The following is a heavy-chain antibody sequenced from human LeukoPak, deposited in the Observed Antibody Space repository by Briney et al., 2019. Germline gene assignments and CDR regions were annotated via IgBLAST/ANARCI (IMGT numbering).Heavy chain of an antibody. Sequence: KASETLSLTCTVSGGSISSSSYYWGWIRQPPGKGLEWIGSIYYSGSTYYNPSLKSRVTISVDTSKNQFSLKLSSVTAADTAVYYCARESGTLYSYALGYWGQGTLVTVSS. CDR3: ARESGTLYSYALGY. V-gene: IGHV4-39*07. CDR2: IYYSGST. D-gene: IGHD5-18*01. CDR1: GGSISSSSYY. J-gene: IGHJ4*02.